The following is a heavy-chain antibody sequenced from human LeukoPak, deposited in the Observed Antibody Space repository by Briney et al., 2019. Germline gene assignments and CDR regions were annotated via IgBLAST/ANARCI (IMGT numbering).Heavy chain of an antibody. CDR1: GFTFSGSA. CDR2: IRSKANSYAT. J-gene: IGHJ6*03. CDR3: ARCPYSSGWTYYYYYYMDV. V-gene: IGHV3-73*01. D-gene: IGHD6-19*01. Sequence: GGSLKLSCAASGFTFSGSAMHWVRQASGKGLEWVGRIRSKANSYATAYAASVKGRFTISRDDSKNTAYLQMNSLKTEDTAVYYCARCPYSSGWTYYYYYYMDVWGKGTTVTVSS.